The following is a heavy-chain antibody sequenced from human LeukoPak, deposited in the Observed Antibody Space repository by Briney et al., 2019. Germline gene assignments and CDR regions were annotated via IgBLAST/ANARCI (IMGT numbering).Heavy chain of an antibody. Sequence: GGSLRHSCAASGFTVSGNYMSWVRQAPGQGLEWVSVIYGGVNTFYADSVQGRFTISRDNSKNTLYLQMNSLRAEDTAVYYCARLAGRGWLDYWGPGTPESVSS. CDR1: GFTVSGNY. J-gene: IGHJ4*02. CDR3: ARLAGRGWLDY. D-gene: IGHD6-19*01. V-gene: IGHV3-53*01. CDR2: IYGGVNT.